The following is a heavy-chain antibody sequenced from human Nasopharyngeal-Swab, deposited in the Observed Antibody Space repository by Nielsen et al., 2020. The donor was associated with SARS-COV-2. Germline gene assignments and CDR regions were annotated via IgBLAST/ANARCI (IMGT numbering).Heavy chain of an antibody. D-gene: IGHD1-1*01. Sequence: GESLKISCGASGFSFSRYGMHWVRQAPRKGLEWVAVIWYDGINKYYADSVKGRFTISRDNSKNTLYLQMNSLRAEDTAIYYCARDEAGTANWGFDYWGQGTLVTVSS. V-gene: IGHV3-33*01. CDR2: IWYDGINK. J-gene: IGHJ4*02. CDR3: ARDEAGTANWGFDY. CDR1: GFSFSRYG.